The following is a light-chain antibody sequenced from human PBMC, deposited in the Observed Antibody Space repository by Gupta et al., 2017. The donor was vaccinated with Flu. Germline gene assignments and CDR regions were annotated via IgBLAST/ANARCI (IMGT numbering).Light chain of an antibody. J-gene: IGKJ3*01. CDR2: TAA. Sequence: IQLTQSPSLLSASIGDRLTITCRASQGIGGFLAWYQQKPGQAPQLLIYTAATLQSGVPSRCIGSGSGTEVILTISSLQPEDDAIDYCQQLHSRLFKFGHGTKVDVK. CDR3: QQLHSRLFK. V-gene: IGKV1-9*01. CDR1: QGIGGF.